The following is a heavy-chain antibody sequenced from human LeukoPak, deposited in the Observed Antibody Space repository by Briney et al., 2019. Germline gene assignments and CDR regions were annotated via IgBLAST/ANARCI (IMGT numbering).Heavy chain of an antibody. V-gene: IGHV3-21*01. Sequence: GGSLRLSCAASGFTFSSYSMKWVRQAPGKGLQWVSSISSSSSYIYYADSVKGRFTISRDNAKNSLYLQMNSLRAEDMAVYYCARDPMATIGDYFDYWGQGTLVTVSS. J-gene: IGHJ4*02. CDR3: ARDPMATIGDYFDY. CDR1: GFTFSSYS. D-gene: IGHD5-24*01. CDR2: ISSSSSYI.